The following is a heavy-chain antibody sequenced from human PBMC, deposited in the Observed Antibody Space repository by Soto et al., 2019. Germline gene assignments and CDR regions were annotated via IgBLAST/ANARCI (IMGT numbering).Heavy chain of an antibody. Sequence: SETLSLTCTVSCRTFNINADLWYLAWIRQPPGKGLEWIGSIDNGGNTHYNAPLKSRVIISADTSKNQFSLSLNSVTAADTAVYYCVKRSLLMAPNWGQGIKVTVPS. CDR3: VKRSLLMAPN. CDR1: CRTFNINADLWY. D-gene: IGHD1-26*01. J-gene: IGHJ4*02. CDR2: IDNGGNT. V-gene: IGHV4-39*01.